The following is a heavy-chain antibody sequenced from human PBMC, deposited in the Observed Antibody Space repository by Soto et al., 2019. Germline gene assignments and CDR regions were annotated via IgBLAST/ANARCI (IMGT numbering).Heavy chain of an antibody. Sequence: EVQLVESGGGLVQPGGPLRLSCAASGFTFSSNWMNWVRQAPGKGLEWVANIKQDGSEKYYVDSVKGRFTISRDNAKASLYLQMNSLGAEDTAVYYCARDRGYCSGGTCYSVLDYWGQGTLVTVSS. V-gene: IGHV3-7*01. CDR2: IKQDGSEK. CDR1: GFTFSSNW. CDR3: ARDRGYCSGGTCYSVLDY. D-gene: IGHD2-15*01. J-gene: IGHJ4*02.